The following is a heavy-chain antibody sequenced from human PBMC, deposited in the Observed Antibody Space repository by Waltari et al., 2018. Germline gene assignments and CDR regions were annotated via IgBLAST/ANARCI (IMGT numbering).Heavy chain of an antibody. J-gene: IGHJ6*02. D-gene: IGHD5-18*01. CDR2: IWYDGSNK. V-gene: IGHV3-33*01. Sequence: QVQLVESGGGVVQPGRSLRLSCAASGFTFSSYGMHWVRQAPGKGREWVAVIWYDGSNKYYADSVKGRFTISRDNSKNTLYLQMNSLRAEDTAVYYCARVEASSYGYPYYYYYGMDVWGQGTTVTVSS. CDR3: ARVEASSYGYPYYYYYGMDV. CDR1: GFTFSSYG.